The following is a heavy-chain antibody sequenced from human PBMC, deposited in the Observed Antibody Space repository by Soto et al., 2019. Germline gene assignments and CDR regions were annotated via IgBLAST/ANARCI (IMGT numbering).Heavy chain of an antibody. CDR1: GFTFSNYA. CDR3: VKERSGHSYADS. Sequence: EVQLLESGGGLVQPGGSLRLSCAASGFTFSNYAMGWLRQPPGKGLEWVSAISGSGDRTYYADSVKGRFTISRDNSKNTLYLQMNSLRAEDSAVYYCVKERSGHSYADSWGQGTLVTVSS. J-gene: IGHJ4*02. CDR2: ISGSGDRT. V-gene: IGHV3-23*01. D-gene: IGHD5-18*01.